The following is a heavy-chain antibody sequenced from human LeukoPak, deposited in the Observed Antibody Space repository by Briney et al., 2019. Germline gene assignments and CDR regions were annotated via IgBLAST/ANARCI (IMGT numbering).Heavy chain of an antibody. CDR1: GFTFSSYA. CDR3: AKAGGSGYYDY. Sequence: PGGSLRLSCAASGFTFSSYAMSWVRQAPGKGREWVSAISGSGGSTYYADSVKGRFTISRDNPKNTLYLQMNSLKAEDTAVYYCAKAGGSGYYDYWGQGTLVTVSS. V-gene: IGHV3-23*01. CDR2: ISGSGGST. D-gene: IGHD3-22*01. J-gene: IGHJ4*02.